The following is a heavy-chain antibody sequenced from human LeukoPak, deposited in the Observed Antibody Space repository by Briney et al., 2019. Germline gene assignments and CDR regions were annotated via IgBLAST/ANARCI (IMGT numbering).Heavy chain of an antibody. Sequence: ASVKVSCKASGYTFTSYYMHWVRQSPGHGLEWMGIINPSGGSTSYAQKYPGRVTMTRATSTSPIYMEMSSLRSEDTAVYHCARGIVVVPADPWGQETLVTVSS. V-gene: IGHV1-46*01. D-gene: IGHD2-2*01. J-gene: IGHJ5*02. CDR2: INPSGGST. CDR3: ARGIVVVPADP. CDR1: GYTFTSYY.